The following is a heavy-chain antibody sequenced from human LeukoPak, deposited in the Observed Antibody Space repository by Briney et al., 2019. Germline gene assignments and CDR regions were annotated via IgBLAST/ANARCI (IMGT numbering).Heavy chain of an antibody. CDR2: SSAYNGHT. CDR3: ARDQGFGIAALDSWFDP. V-gene: IGHV1-18*01. J-gene: IGHJ5*02. CDR1: GYNFLTYG. D-gene: IGHD6-25*01. Sequence: ASVKVSCKASGYNFLTYGINWARQAPGQGLEWMGWSSAYNGHTIYAQQFQGRVTMTTDTYTNTAYMDLRSLTSDDTAVYYCARDQGFGIAALDSWFDPWGQGTLVTVSS.